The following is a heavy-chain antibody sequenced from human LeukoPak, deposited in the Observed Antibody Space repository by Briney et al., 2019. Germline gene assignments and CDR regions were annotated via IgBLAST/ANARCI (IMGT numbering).Heavy chain of an antibody. V-gene: IGHV3-7*01. CDR2: INQDGSEK. D-gene: IGHD2-21*01. J-gene: IGHJ4*02. CDR3: ASGHGDSYFKY. Sequence: GGSLRLSCSASGFSFNNFWMRWVRQAPGKGLEWVANINQDGSEKYYVDSVKGRFTIPRDNAENSLYLQMSSLTAEDTAVYYCASGHGDSYFKYWGQGTLVTVSS. CDR1: GFSFNNFW.